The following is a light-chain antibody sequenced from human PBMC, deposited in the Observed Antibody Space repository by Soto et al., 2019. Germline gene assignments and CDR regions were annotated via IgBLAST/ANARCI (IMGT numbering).Light chain of an antibody. CDR2: EGT. CDR1: SNDVGGYNL. CDR3: CSYAGGRTYV. J-gene: IGLJ1*01. Sequence: QSVLTQPASVSGSPGQSIIISCSGSSNDVGGYNLVSWYQHHPDKAPKVIIYEGTKRPSGLSTRFSGSKSGNTASLTISGLQAEDEADYYCCSYAGGRTYVFGSGIKVTAL. V-gene: IGLV2-23*01.